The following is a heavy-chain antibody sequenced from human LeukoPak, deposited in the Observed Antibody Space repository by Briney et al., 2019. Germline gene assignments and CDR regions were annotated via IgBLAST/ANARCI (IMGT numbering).Heavy chain of an antibody. CDR2: INLGDSDT. CDR1: GYSFTSYW. D-gene: IGHD1-26*01. V-gene: IGHV5-51*01. Sequence: GESLKISCKGSGYSFTSYWIGWVRQMPGKGLEWMGIINLGDSDTRYSPSFQGQVTISADKSINTAYLQWSSLKASDTAMYYCARPPYSGSYYDAFDIWGQGTMVTVSS. CDR3: ARPPYSGSYYDAFDI. J-gene: IGHJ3*02.